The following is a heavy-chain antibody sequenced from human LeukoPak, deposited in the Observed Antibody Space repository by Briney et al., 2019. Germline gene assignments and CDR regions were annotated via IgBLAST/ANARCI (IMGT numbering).Heavy chain of an antibody. CDR1: GYSVSSGYY. CDR2: IYHSGST. J-gene: IGHJ6*03. D-gene: IGHD1-1*01. V-gene: IGHV4-38-2*02. Sequence: SETLSLTCTVSGYSVSSGYYWGWIRQPPGKGLEWIGSIYHSGSTYYNPSLKSRVTISVDTSKNQFSLKLSSVTAADTAVYYCARVWNDGAYYYYHYMDVWGKGTTVTVSS. CDR3: ARVWNDGAYYYYHYMDV.